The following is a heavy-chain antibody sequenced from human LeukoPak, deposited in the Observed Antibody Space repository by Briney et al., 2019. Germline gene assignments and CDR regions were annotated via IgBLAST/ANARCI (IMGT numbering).Heavy chain of an antibody. CDR2: TSATSGST. V-gene: IGHV3-23*01. D-gene: IGHD1-1*01. Sequence: QPGGSLRLSCAASGSTFSSYAMSWARQAPGKGLEWVSTTSATSGSTYYADFVKGRFTISRDNSKYTLYLQMNSLRADYTAVYYCANPNDRDGDFNGDCWGKGTLVTVSS. CDR3: ANPNDRDGDFNGDC. J-gene: IGHJ4*02. CDR1: GSTFSSYA.